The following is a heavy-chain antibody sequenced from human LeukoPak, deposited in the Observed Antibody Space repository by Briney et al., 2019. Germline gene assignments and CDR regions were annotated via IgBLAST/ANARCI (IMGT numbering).Heavy chain of an antibody. D-gene: IGHD3-22*01. J-gene: IGHJ4*02. V-gene: IGHV3-9*01. CDR2: ISWNSGRI. CDR3: ARAWSDYYDSSGLLDY. Sequence: PGGSLRLSCAASGFTFDDYAMHWVRQAPGKGLEWVSGISWNSGRIGYADSVKGRFTISRDNSKNTLYLQMNSLRAEDTAVYYCARAWSDYYDSSGLLDYWGQGTLVTVSS. CDR1: GFTFDDYA.